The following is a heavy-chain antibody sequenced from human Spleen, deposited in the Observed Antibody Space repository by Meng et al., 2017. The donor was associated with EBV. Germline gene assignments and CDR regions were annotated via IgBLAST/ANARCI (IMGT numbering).Heavy chain of an antibody. CDR2: IHYRGNT. V-gene: IGHV4-34*01. Sequence: QVQLDQWGAGLLKPGETLSLTCAVYGGSFSGYYWSWIRQSPGKGLEWIGEIHYRGNTKYNPSLKSRVTISGDTSRNQIFLELTSVTAADTAVYYCARDTEAPGTWFDYWGQGTLVTVSS. J-gene: IGHJ4*02. CDR3: ARDTEAPGTWFDY. CDR1: GGSFSGYY. D-gene: IGHD6-13*01.